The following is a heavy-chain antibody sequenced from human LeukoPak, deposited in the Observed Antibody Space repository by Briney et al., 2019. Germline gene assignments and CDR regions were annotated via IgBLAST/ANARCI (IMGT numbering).Heavy chain of an antibody. CDR3: ARDQGYDILTGYYKSHFGH. Sequence: PSETLSLTCTVSGYSISSGYYWGWIRQPPGKGLEWIGSIYRSGSTYYNPSLKSRVTISVDTSKNQFSLKLSSVTAADTAVYYCARDQGYDILTGYYKSHFGHWGQGTLVTVSS. J-gene: IGHJ4*02. V-gene: IGHV4-38-2*02. CDR1: GYSISSGYY. CDR2: IYRSGST. D-gene: IGHD3-9*01.